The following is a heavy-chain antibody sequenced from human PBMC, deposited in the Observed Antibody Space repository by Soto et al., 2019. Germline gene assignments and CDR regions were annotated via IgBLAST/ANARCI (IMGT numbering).Heavy chain of an antibody. CDR2: IWYDGSNK. J-gene: IGHJ4*02. CDR1: GFTFSSYG. CDR3: ARDHNDYVWGSYRYDPSFDY. Sequence: GGSLRLSCAASGFTFSSYGMHWVRQAPGKGLEWVAVIWYDGSNKYYADSVKGRFTISRDNSKNTLYLQMNSLRAEDTAVYYCARDHNDYVWGSYRYDPSFDYWGQGTLVTVSS. D-gene: IGHD3-16*02. V-gene: IGHV3-33*01.